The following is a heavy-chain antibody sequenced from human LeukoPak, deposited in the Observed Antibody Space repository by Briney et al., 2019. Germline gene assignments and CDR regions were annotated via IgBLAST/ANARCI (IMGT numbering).Heavy chain of an antibody. CDR3: ARDPGYYYYGMDV. V-gene: IGHV3-74*01. Sequence: GGSLRLSCAVTGFNLRTYWIHWVRHSPGRGLEWVARINGEGSRISYADSVRGRFTISRDNAKNTAYLQTNSLRAEDTALYYCARDPGYYYYGMDVWGQGTTVVVSS. CDR2: INGEGSRI. CDR1: GFNLRTYW. J-gene: IGHJ6*02.